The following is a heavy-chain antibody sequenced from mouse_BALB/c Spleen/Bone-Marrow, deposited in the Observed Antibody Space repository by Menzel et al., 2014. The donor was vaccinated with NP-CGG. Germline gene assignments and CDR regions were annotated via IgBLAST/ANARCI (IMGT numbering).Heavy chain of an antibody. V-gene: IGHV1-7*01. D-gene: IGHD2-2*01. CDR1: GYTFTSYW. CDR3: ARYHYGYDGFAY. CDR2: INPSTGYT. J-gene: IGHJ3*01. Sequence: VQGVESGAELAKPGASVKMSCKASGYTFTSYWMHWVKQRPGQGLEWIGYINPSTGYTEYNQKFKDKATLTADKSSSTAYMQLSSLTSEDSAVHYCARYHYGYDGFAYWGQGTLVTVSA.